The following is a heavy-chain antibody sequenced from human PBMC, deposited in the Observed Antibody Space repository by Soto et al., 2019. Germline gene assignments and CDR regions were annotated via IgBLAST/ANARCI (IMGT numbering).Heavy chain of an antibody. D-gene: IGHD3-22*01. CDR1: GFTFSSYA. Sequence: SGGSLRLSCAASGFTFSSYAMHWVRQAPGKGLEWVAVISYDGSNKYYADSVKGRFTISRDNSKNTLYLQMNSLRAEDTAVYYCARARPTPTYYYDSRNDAFDIWGQGTMVTVSS. J-gene: IGHJ3*02. V-gene: IGHV3-30-3*01. CDR2: ISYDGSNK. CDR3: ARARPTPTYYYDSRNDAFDI.